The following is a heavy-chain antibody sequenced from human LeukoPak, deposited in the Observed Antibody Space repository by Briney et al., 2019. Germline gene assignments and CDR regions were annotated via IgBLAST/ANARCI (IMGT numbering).Heavy chain of an antibody. Sequence: SVKVSCKASGGTFSSYAISWVRQAPGQGLEWMGGIIPIFGTANYAQKFQGRVTITADESTSTAYMELSSLRSEDTAVYYCARTHDYGDPRYYYYGMDVWGQGTTVTVSS. J-gene: IGHJ6*02. V-gene: IGHV1-69*13. CDR1: GGTFSSYA. CDR2: IIPIFGTA. CDR3: ARTHDYGDPRYYYYGMDV. D-gene: IGHD4-17*01.